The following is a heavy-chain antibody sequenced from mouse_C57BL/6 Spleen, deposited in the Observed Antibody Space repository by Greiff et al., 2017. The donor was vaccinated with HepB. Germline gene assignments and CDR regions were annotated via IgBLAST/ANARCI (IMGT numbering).Heavy chain of an antibody. CDR1: GYTFTSYW. D-gene: IGHD1-1*01. CDR3: ARNPYYGSSLDY. Sequence: QVQLQQPGAELVRPGSSVKLSCKASGYTFTSYWMDWVKQRPGQGLEWIGNIYPSDSETHYNQKFKDKATLTVDKSSSTAYMQLSSLTSEDSAVYYFARNPYYGSSLDYWGQGTTLTVSS. V-gene: IGHV1-61*01. J-gene: IGHJ2*01. CDR2: IYPSDSET.